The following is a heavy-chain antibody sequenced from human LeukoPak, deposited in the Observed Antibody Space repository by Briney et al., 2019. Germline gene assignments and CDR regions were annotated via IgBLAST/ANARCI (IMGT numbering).Heavy chain of an antibody. D-gene: IGHD5-24*01. CDR3: AGRNAYNSAY. CDR2: ITSSGSAI. Sequence: PGGSLRLSCAASGFTFSDYYMSWIRPAPGQGLEWVSYITSSGSAIYSADSVQGRFTISRDNAKNSLYLQMNSLRAEDTAVYYCAGRNAYNSAYWGQGTLVTVSS. J-gene: IGHJ4*02. V-gene: IGHV3-11*01. CDR1: GFTFSDYY.